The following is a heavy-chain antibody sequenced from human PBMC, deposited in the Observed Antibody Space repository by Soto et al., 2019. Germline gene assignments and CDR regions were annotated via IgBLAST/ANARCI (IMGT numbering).Heavy chain of an antibody. Sequence: QVQLVQSGAEVKKPGASVKVSCKASGYTFTSYGISWVRQAPGQGLEWMGWISAYNGNTNYAQKLQGRVTMTTDTSTRTAYMELRSLRSDDTAVDYCARVKYRPPYYYYYGMDVWGQGTTVTVSS. CDR3: ARVKYRPPYYYYYGMDV. CDR1: GYTFTSYG. D-gene: IGHD2-2*02. J-gene: IGHJ6*02. CDR2: ISAYNGNT. V-gene: IGHV1-18*01.